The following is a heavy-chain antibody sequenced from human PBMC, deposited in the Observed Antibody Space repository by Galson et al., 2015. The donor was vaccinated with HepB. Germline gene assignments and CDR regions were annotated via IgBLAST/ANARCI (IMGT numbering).Heavy chain of an antibody. V-gene: IGHV3-7*03. CDR3: ARALNGAYDY. Sequence: SLRLSCAASGFTFSSYWMTWLRQAPGEGLEWVANILPDGSEQYYADSMKGRFIISRDNAKNSPYLQMNSLRGEDTAVYYCARALNGAYDYWGQGTLVIVSA. D-gene: IGHD2-8*01. CDR1: GFTFSSYW. J-gene: IGHJ4*02. CDR2: ILPDGSEQ.